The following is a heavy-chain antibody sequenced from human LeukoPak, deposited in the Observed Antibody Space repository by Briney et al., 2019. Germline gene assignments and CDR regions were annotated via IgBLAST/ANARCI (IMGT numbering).Heavy chain of an antibody. V-gene: IGHV3-30*02. CDR2: IRYDGSNK. J-gene: IGHJ4*02. D-gene: IGHD6-6*01. CDR1: GFTFSSYG. Sequence: GGSLRLSCAASGFTFSSYGMHWVRQAPGKGLEWVAFIRYDGSNKYYADSVKGRFTISRDNSKNTLYLQMNSPRAEDTAVYYCAKAIHSSSSGVVDYWGQGTLVTVSS. CDR3: AKAIHSSSSGVVDY.